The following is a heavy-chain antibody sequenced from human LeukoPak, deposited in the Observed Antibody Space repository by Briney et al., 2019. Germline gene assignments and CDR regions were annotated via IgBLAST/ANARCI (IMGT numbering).Heavy chain of an antibody. CDR2: MNPNIGNT. J-gene: IGHJ4*02. V-gene: IGHV1-8*01. CDR3: ARRGTTPFGY. Sequence: ASVKVSCKASGYSFTSYDFNWVRQAPGQGLEWIGWMNPNIGNTGYAQKFQGRVTMTRDISISTAYMELSSQRSEDTAVYYCARRGTTPFGYWGQGTLVTVSS. D-gene: IGHD1-1*01. CDR1: GYSFTSYD.